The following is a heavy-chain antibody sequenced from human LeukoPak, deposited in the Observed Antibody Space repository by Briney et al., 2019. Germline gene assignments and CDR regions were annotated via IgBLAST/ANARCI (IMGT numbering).Heavy chain of an antibody. D-gene: IGHD6-19*01. CDR1: GGSTSSYY. CDR2: IYYSGST. J-gene: IGHJ4*02. Sequence: SETLSLTCTVSGGSTSSYYWSWIRQPPGKGLEWIGYIYYSGSTNYNPSLKSRVTILLDTSKSQFSLKLTSVTAADTAVYYCARSGGYSSPQNYWGQGTLVTVSS. CDR3: ARSGGYSSPQNY. V-gene: IGHV4-59*01.